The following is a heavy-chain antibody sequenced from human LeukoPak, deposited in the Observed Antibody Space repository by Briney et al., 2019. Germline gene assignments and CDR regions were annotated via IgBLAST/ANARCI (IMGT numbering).Heavy chain of an antibody. CDR1: GGSISSYY. D-gene: IGHD3-16*01. J-gene: IGHJ4*02. CDR3: ASDWAPGQGRMFDH. CDR2: IYYTGTT. V-gene: IGHV4-59*01. Sequence: SETLSLTCTVSGGSISSYYWSWIRQPPGKGLEWIGYIYYTGTTKTTPSLKSRVTMSVDTSGSQLSLRLNSVSAADTAVYFCASDWAPGQGRMFDHWGQGTLVTVSS.